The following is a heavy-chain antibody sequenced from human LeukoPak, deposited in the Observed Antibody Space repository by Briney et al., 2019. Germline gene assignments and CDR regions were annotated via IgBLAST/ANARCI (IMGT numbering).Heavy chain of an antibody. CDR1: GGSISSYY. CDR2: IYYSGST. V-gene: IGHV4-39*01. Sequence: PSETLSLTCTVSGGSISSYYWGWIRQPPGKGLEWIGSIYYSGSTYYNPSLKSRVTISVDTSKNQFSLKLSSVTAADTAVYYCAGTYYYDSSGPEVFDYWGQGTLVTVSS. J-gene: IGHJ4*02. D-gene: IGHD3-22*01. CDR3: AGTYYYDSSGPEVFDY.